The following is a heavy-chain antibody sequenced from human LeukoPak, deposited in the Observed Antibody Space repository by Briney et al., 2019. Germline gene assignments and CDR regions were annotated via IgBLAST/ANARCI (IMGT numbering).Heavy chain of an antibody. Sequence: PGGSLRRSCAASGFTFSSYGMQWVRQAPGKGREGVAGKSYDGSNKYYADSVKGRFTISRDNSKNTLYLQMNSLRAEDTAVYYCAKDLYSSSTRDAFDIWGQGTMVTVSS. J-gene: IGHJ3*02. CDR2: KSYDGSNK. CDR3: AKDLYSSSTRDAFDI. CDR1: GFTFSSYG. V-gene: IGHV3-30*18. D-gene: IGHD6-13*01.